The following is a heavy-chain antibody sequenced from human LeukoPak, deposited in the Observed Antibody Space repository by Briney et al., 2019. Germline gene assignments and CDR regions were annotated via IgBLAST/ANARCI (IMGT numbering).Heavy chain of an antibody. CDR1: GGTFSSYA. V-gene: IGHV1-69*05. CDR2: IIPIFGTA. D-gene: IGHD1-26*01. Sequence: ASVKVSCKASGGTFSSYAISWVRQAPGQGLEWMGGIIPIFGTANYAQKFQGRVTITTDESTTTAYMELSILRAEDTAVYYCARGGAYFDYWGQGTLVTVSS. CDR3: ARGGAYFDY. J-gene: IGHJ4*02.